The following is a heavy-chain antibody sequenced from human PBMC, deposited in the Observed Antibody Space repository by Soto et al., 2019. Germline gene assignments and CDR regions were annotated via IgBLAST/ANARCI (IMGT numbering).Heavy chain of an antibody. CDR2: IGSSGST. Sequence: PGGSLRLSCVASGFTFDTYALNWVRQAPGKGLEWVSEIGSSGSTYYADSVKGRFTISRDTPKKTRYLQMNSLRVEDTAKYYCAKGFRSLEWYSLAPFDYWGQGALVTVSS. CDR3: AKGFRSLEWYSLAPFDY. CDR1: GFTFDTYA. J-gene: IGHJ4*02. D-gene: IGHD3-3*01. V-gene: IGHV3-23*01.